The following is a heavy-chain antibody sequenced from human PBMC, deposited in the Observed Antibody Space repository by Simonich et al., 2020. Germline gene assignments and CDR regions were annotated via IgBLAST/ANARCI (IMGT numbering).Heavy chain of an antibody. Sequence: QVQLVQSGAEVKKPGASVKVSCKASGYTFTSYDINWVRQANGQGLEGIGWMNPKSGNTGKAQKVQGRVTITRNTSISTAYMELSSLRSEDTAVYYCARTYSGSYYYFDYWGQGTLVTVSS. CDR1: GYTFTSYD. V-gene: IGHV1-8*03. CDR2: MNPKSGNT. J-gene: IGHJ4*02. D-gene: IGHD1-26*01. CDR3: ARTYSGSYYYFDY.